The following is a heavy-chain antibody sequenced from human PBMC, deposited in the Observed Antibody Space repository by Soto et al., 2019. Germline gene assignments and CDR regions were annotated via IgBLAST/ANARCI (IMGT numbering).Heavy chain of an antibody. J-gene: IGHJ3*02. D-gene: IGHD2-15*01. CDR3: AKGHFYTGDIVVVVAARASGDAFDI. V-gene: IGHV3-23*01. CDR2: ISGSGGST. Sequence: GGSLRLSCAASGFTFSSYAMSWVRQAPGKGLEWVSAISGSGGSTYYADSVKGRFTISRDNSKNTLYLQMNSLRAEDTAVYYCAKGHFYTGDIVVVVAARASGDAFDIWGQGTMVTVSS. CDR1: GFTFSSYA.